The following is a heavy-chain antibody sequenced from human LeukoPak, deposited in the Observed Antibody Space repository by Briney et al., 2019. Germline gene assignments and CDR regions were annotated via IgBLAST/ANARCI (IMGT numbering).Heavy chain of an antibody. Sequence: SETLSLTCTASGGSISSYYWSWVRQPPGKGLEWIGYIYYSGSTNYNPSLKSRVTISVDTSKNQFSLKLSSVAAADTAGYCCASQIVGTTKYYFDYWGQGTLVTVSS. CDR1: GGSISSYY. CDR2: IYYSGST. V-gene: IGHV4-59*08. J-gene: IGHJ4*02. CDR3: ASQIVGTTKYYFDY. D-gene: IGHD1-26*01.